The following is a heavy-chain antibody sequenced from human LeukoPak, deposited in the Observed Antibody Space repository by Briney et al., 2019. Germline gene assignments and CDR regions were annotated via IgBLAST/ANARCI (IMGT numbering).Heavy chain of an antibody. CDR1: GFTFSSHL. CDR2: ISSDGTYT. CDR3: AKLAYDFWSGYYAYFDY. Sequence: GGSLRLSCAASGFTFSSHLMHWVRQAPGKGLVWVSRISSDGTYTNYADSVRGRFTISRDNAKNTLYLQMNSLRAEDTAVYYCAKLAYDFWSGYYAYFDYWGQGTLVTVSS. J-gene: IGHJ4*02. V-gene: IGHV3-74*01. D-gene: IGHD3-3*01.